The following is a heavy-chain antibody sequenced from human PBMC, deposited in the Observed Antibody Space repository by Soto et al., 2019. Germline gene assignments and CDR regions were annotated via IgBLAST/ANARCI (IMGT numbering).Heavy chain of an antibody. V-gene: IGHV3-30-3*01. J-gene: IGHJ6*02. Sequence: SLRLSCAASGFTFSSYAMHWVRQAPGKGLEWVAVISYDGSNKYYADSVKGRFTISRDNSKNTLYLQMNSLSAEDTAVYYCARSREDMATIRGYCYYGTAVWGQGTTGTLS. CDR1: GFTFSSYA. CDR2: ISYDGSNK. D-gene: IGHD5-12*01. CDR3: ARSREDMATIRGYCYYGTAV.